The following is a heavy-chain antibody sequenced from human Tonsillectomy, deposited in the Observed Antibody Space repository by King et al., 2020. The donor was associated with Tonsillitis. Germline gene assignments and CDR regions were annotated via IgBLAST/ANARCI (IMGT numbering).Heavy chain of an antibody. J-gene: IGHJ3*02. V-gene: IGHV3-21*01. D-gene: IGHD3-22*01. CDR1: GFTFSNYD. CDR3: AKDKGAAYYDSSRGAFDI. Sequence: VQLVESGGRLVKPGGSLRLSCATSGFTFSNYDMNWVRQAPGKGLEWVSSIRRSGRSIYYAASVMGRLPGSRTNALNSLLLQRNSVRAEDTAVYYCAKDKGAAYYDSSRGAFDIWGQGTMVTVSS. CDR2: IRRSGRSI.